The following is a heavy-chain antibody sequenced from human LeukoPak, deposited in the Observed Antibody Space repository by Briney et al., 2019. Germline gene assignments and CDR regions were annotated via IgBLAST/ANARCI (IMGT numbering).Heavy chain of an antibody. J-gene: IGHJ6*03. CDR1: GGTFSSYA. D-gene: IGHD2-2*01. V-gene: IGHV1-69*13. CDR2: IIPIFGTA. CDR3: ARDKDIVVVPAAMGNYYYYYYMDV. Sequence: GASVKVSCKASGGTFSSYAISWVRQAPGQGLEWMGGIIPIFGTANYAQKFQGRVTITADESTSTAYMELSSLRSDDTAVYYCARDKDIVVVPAAMGNYYYYYYMDVWGKGTTVTVSS.